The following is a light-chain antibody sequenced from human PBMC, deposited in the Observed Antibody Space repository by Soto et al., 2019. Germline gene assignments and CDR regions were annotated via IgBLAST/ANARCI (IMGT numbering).Light chain of an antibody. V-gene: IGKV3-15*01. CDR2: GAS. CDR3: QQYNNWRKT. Sequence: EIVMTQSPATLSVSPGERATLSCRASHSVSSNLAWYQQKPGQAPRLLIYGASTRATGIPARFSGSGSGTEFTLTISSLQSEDFAVYYCQQYNNWRKTFGQGTKVEIK. J-gene: IGKJ1*01. CDR1: HSVSSN.